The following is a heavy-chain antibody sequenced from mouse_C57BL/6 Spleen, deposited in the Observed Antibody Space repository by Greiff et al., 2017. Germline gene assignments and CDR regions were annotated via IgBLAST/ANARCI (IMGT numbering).Heavy chain of an antibody. J-gene: IGHJ2*01. CDR1: GFSFNTYA. V-gene: IGHV10-1*01. CDR2: IRSKSNNYAT. Sequence: EVQLVESGGGLVQPKGSLKLSCAASGFSFNTYAMNWVRQAPGQGLEWVARIRSKSNNYATYYADSGKDRFTISRDDSESMIYLQMLNLKTDDYAWYFCGRQVAYYSPYVDYWGQGTTLTVSS. D-gene: IGHD2-12*01. CDR3: GRQVAYYSPYVDY.